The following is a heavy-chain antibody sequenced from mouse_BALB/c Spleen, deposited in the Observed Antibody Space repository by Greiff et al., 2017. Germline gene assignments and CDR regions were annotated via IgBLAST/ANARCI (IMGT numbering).Heavy chain of an antibody. V-gene: IGHV3-8*02. D-gene: IGHD2-4*01. CDR1: GDSITSGY. J-gene: IGHJ4*01. CDR2: ISYSGST. Sequence: EVKLVESGPSLVKPSQTLSLTCSVTGDSITSGYWNWIRKFPGNKLEYMGYISYSGSTYYNPSLKSRISITRDTSKNQYYLQLNSVTTEDTATYYCARSHYDYDEYAMDYWGQGTSVTVSS. CDR3: ARSHYDYDEYAMDY.